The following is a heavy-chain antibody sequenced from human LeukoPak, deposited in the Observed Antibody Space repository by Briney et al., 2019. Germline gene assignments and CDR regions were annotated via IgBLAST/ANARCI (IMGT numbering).Heavy chain of an antibody. V-gene: IGHV4-4*09. CDR2: IYATGNT. CDR1: GGSMSDHY. J-gene: IGHJ6*03. Sequence: SETLSLTCAVSGGSMSDHYWSWIRQTPGTTLEWIGYIYATGNTNYSPSLKGRDTISLDTSKNHFSPRLRSVTAADTALYYCARHFRRDYPDSGSSQYFHYIDVWGKGTTVVVSS. D-gene: IGHD3-10*01. CDR3: ARHFRRDYPDSGSSQYFHYIDV.